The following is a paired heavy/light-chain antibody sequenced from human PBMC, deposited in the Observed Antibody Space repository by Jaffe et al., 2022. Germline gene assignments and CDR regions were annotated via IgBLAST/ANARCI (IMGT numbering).Light chain of an antibody. CDR3: AAWDDSLNGVV. CDR2: NND. Sequence: QSVLTQPPSASGTPGQRVTISCSGSSSNIGSRTVNWYQHLPGTAPKLLINNNDQRPSGVPDRFSGSKSGTSASLAISGLQSEDEADYYCAAWDDSLNGVVFGGGTKLTVL. V-gene: IGLV1-44*01. J-gene: IGLJ2*01. CDR1: SSNIGSRT.
Heavy chain of an antibody. D-gene: IGHD3-10*01. CDR3: AKLAGSGPDVFDL. Sequence: QVQLVQSGGGVVQPGGSLRLSCVSSGFTFSAYGFHWVRKAPGKGLEWVTFIPYHENTKYYADSVQGRFTISKDNSRNTLYLQMNILRAEDTAVYYCAKLAGSGPDVFDLWGQGTMVTVSS. J-gene: IGHJ3*01. V-gene: IGHV3-30*02. CDR1: GFTFSAYG. CDR2: IPYHENTK.